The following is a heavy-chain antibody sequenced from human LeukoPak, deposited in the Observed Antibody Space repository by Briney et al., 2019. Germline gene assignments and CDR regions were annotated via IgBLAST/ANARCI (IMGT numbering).Heavy chain of an antibody. CDR2: ISAYNGNT. CDR1: GYTFTSYG. Sequence: ASVKVSCKASGYTFTSYGISWVRQAPGQGLEWMGWISAYNGNTNYAQKLQGRVTMTTDTSTSTASMELRRPRSADTAVYYCARGGSITIFGVVRSFDYWGQGTLVTVSS. CDR3: ARGGSITIFGVVRSFDY. J-gene: IGHJ4*02. V-gene: IGHV1-18*01. D-gene: IGHD3-3*01.